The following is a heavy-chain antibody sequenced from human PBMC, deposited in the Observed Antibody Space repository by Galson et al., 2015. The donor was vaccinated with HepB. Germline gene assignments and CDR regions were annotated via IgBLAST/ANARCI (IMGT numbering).Heavy chain of an antibody. CDR3: ARDNHGGSTVYAIYNYYYGMDV. J-gene: IGHJ6*02. CDR1: GDSVSSNSAA. V-gene: IGHV6-1*01. D-gene: IGHD2-8*01. Sequence: CAISGDSVSSNSAAWSWIRQSPSRGLEWLGRTYYRSKWYNDYAVSVKSRITINPDTSKNQFSLQLNSVTPEDTAVYYCARDNHGGSTVYAIYNYYYGMDVWRQGTTVTVSS. CDR2: TYYRSKWYN.